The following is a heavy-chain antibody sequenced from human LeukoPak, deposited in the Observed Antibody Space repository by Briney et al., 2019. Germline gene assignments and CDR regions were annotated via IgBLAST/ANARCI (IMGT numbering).Heavy chain of an antibody. J-gene: IGHJ3*02. V-gene: IGHV3-74*01. CDR1: GFTSCSDW. CDR2: IHSDGSDT. CDR3: SRESISCWRDDCFDI. D-gene: IGHD6-19*01. Sequence: GGSLRLSSADPGFTSCSDWMHWVRQAPGKGLVWVSRIHSDGSDTTYADSVKGRFTISRDNAKNTLYLQMNSLRAEDTAVYYCSRESISCWRDDCFDIWGQGTMVTVSS.